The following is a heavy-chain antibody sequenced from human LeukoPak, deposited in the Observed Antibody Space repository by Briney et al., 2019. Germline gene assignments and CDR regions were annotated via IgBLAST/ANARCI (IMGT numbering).Heavy chain of an antibody. CDR3: AESLVRGTYFDY. CDR2: ISGSGGST. CDR1: GFTFSSYS. V-gene: IGHV3-23*01. J-gene: IGHJ4*02. Sequence: GGSLRLSCAASGFTFSSYSMNWVRQAPGKGLEWVSAISGSGGSTYYADSVKGRFTISRDNSKNTLYLQMNSLRAEDTAVYYCAESLVRGTYFDYWGQGTLVTVSS. D-gene: IGHD3-10*01.